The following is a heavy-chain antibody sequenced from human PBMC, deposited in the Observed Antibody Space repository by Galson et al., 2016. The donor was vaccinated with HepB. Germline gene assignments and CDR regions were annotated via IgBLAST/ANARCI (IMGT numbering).Heavy chain of an antibody. V-gene: IGHV3-23*01. CDR1: GFTFNTYA. J-gene: IGHJ3*01. Sequence: SGFTFNTYAMTWVRQAPGKGLEWVSSISSSDGRTWYADSVRGRFTISTDNSKTTLYVQMNSLRVDDSAIYYCAKSQFALPDSGWFNAFDLWGQGTMVTVSS. CDR3: AKSQFALPDSGWFNAFDL. CDR2: ISSSDGRT. D-gene: IGHD6-19*01.